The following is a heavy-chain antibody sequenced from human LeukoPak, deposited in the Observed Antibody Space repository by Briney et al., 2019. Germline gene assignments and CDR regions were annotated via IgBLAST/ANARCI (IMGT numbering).Heavy chain of an antibody. D-gene: IGHD2-15*01. V-gene: IGHV7-4-1*02. CDR2: INTNTGNP. Sequence: ASVKVSCKASGYTFTSYAMNWVRQAPGQGLEWMGWINTNTGNPTYAQGFTGRFVFSLDTSVSTAYLQISSLKAEDTAVYYCAREAHCSGGSCYSVRGFDPWGQGTLVTVSS. J-gene: IGHJ5*02. CDR1: GYTFTSYA. CDR3: AREAHCSGGSCYSVRGFDP.